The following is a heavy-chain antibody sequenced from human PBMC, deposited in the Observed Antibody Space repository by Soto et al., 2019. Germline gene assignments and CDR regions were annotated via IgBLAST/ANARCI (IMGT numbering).Heavy chain of an antibody. CDR3: ARDQEASWYTRYSDY. CDR2: ISSSSSII. D-gene: IGHD6-13*01. J-gene: IGHJ4*02. Sequence: EVQLVESGGGLVQPGGSLRLSCAASGYTFSIYNMNWVRQAPGKGLEWVSYISSSSSIIYYADSVKGRFTISRDDAKNSLYVQMNILRAEDTAVYFCARDQEASWYTRYSDYWGQGTLVTVSS. CDR1: GYTFSIYN. V-gene: IGHV3-48*01.